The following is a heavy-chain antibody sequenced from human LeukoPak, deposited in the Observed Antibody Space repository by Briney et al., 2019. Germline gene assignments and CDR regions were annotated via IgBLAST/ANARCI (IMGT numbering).Heavy chain of an antibody. D-gene: IGHD2-15*01. CDR3: ARVSGSNYRNYFDY. CDR2: INYKGRT. Sequence: SGTLSLTCTVSGGSFSSHYWSWIRQPPGKGLEWIVCINYKGRTSYHPPLERRVTISEDTSQKQFSLKVSSVTAADTAVYYCARVSGSNYRNYFDYWGQGTLVTVSS. J-gene: IGHJ4*02. V-gene: IGHV4-59*11. CDR1: GGSFSSHY.